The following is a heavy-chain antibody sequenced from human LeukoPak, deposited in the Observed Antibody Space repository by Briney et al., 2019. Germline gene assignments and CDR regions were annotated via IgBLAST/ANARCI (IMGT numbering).Heavy chain of an antibody. CDR3: AREPQTGTTVDY. CDR2: MNPNSGNT. D-gene: IGHD1-1*01. Sequence: ASVKVSCKASGYTFTSYDINWVRQATGQGLEWMGWMNPNSGNTGYAQKFQGRVTITRNTSISTAYMELSSLRSEDTAVYYCAREPQTGTTVDYWGQGTLVTVSS. J-gene: IGHJ4*02. CDR1: GYTFTSYD. V-gene: IGHV1-8*03.